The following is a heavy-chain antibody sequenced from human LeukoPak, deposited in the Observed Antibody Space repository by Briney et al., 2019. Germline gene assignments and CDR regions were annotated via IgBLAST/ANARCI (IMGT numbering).Heavy chain of an antibody. Sequence: ASVKVSCKASGYTFTSYYMHWVRQAPGQGLEWMGIINPSGGSTSYAQKFQGRVTITADKSTSTAYMELSSLRSEDTAVYYCARSSQKYYYGSGSYGLGFLDYWGQGTLVTVSS. CDR1: GYTFTSYY. V-gene: IGHV1-46*01. D-gene: IGHD3-10*01. CDR3: ARSSQKYYYGSGSYGLGFLDY. CDR2: INPSGGST. J-gene: IGHJ4*02.